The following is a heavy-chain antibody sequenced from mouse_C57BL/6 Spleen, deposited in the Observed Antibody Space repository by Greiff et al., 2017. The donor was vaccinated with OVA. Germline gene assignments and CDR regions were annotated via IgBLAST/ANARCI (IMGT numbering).Heavy chain of an antibody. J-gene: IGHJ3*01. V-gene: IGHV1-26*01. CDR2: INPNNGGT. CDR3: ARWQDSSGYVLAY. D-gene: IGHD3-2*02. Sequence: EVQLQQSGPELVKPGASVKISCKASGYTFTDYYMNWVKQSHGKSLEWIGDINPNNGGTSYNQKFKGKATLTVDKSSSTAYMELRSLTSEDSAVYYCARWQDSSGYVLAYWGQGTLVTVSA. CDR1: GYTFTDYY.